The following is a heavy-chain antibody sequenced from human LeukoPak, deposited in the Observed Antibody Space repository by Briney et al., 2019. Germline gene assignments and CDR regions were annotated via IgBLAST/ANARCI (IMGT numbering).Heavy chain of an antibody. CDR3: SRDPRHNDY. J-gene: IGHJ4*02. CDR1: GFTFRDFY. CDR2: ISGSAHDV. V-gene: IGHV3-11*01. Sequence: GGSLRLSCAASGFTFRDFYMTWIRQAPGKGLELLSYISGSAHDVNYIDSVRGRFTISRDNAKNSLYLHMNSLTVEDTAVYYCSRDPRHNDYWGQGTLVTVSS.